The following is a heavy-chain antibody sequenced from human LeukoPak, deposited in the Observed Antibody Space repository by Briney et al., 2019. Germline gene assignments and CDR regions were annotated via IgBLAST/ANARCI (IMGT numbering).Heavy chain of an antibody. CDR2: INPNSGGT. V-gene: IGHV1-2*02. Sequence: GASVKVSCKASGYTLIDYEIYWVRQAPGQGLEWMGWINPNSGGTNYAQKFQGRVTLTRDTSISTAYMELSRLRSDDTAVYYCARNRDGLGYWGQGTLVTVSS. D-gene: IGHD5-24*01. CDR3: ARNRDGLGY. CDR1: GYTLIDYE. J-gene: IGHJ4*02.